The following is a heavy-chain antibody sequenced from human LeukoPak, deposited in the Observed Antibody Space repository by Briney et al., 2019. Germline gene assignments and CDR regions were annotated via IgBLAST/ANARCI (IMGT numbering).Heavy chain of an antibody. CDR3: AREYSSSSGGNWFDP. J-gene: IGHJ5*02. CDR2: IIPIFGTA. V-gene: IGHV1-69*05. CDR1: GGTFSSYA. D-gene: IGHD6-6*01. Sequence: SVKVSCKASGGTFSSYAISWVRQAPGQGLEWMGGIIPIFGTANYAQKFQGRVTITTDESTSTAYMELRSLRSEDTAVYYCAREYSSSSGGNWFDPWGQGTLVTVSS.